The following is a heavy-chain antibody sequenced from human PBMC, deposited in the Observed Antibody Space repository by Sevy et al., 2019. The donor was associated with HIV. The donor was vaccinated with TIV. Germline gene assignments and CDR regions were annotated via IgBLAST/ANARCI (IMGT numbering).Heavy chain of an antibody. Sequence: GGSLRLSCAASGFAFSTYGLYWVRQAPGKGLEWVASISFSSNYIYYTDSLKGRFTISRDNAKNSLHLQMNSLRAEDTAVYYCAREDSKNWRYFDYWGQGTLVTVSS. CDR2: ISFSSNYI. CDR3: AREDSKNWRYFDY. V-gene: IGHV3-21*01. D-gene: IGHD1-1*01. J-gene: IGHJ4*02. CDR1: GFAFSTYG.